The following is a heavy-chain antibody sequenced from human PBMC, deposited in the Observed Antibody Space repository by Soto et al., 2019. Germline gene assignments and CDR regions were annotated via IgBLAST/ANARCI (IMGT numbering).Heavy chain of an antibody. CDR1: EFTISSFW. CDR3: ATNRSVEF. CDR2: VNEDGSEK. Sequence: EVQLVESGGGLVQRGGSLRLSCAASEFTISSFWMSWVRQAPGKGLEWVANVNEDGSEKKYAHSVKGRFTISRDNAKNSLYLQMNRLIDEDTAVYYCATNRSVEFWGQGTMVTVSS. J-gene: IGHJ3*01. V-gene: IGHV3-7*01.